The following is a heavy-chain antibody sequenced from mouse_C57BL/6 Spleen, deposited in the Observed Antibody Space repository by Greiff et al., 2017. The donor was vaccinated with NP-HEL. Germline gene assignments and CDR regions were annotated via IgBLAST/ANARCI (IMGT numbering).Heavy chain of an antibody. CDR3: ASSGYDYYAMDY. CDR1: GYTFTSYW. CDR2: IHPNSGST. Sequence: VQLQQPGAELVKPGASVKLSCKASGYTFTSYWMHWVKQRPGQGLEWIGMIHPNSGSTNYNEKFKSKATLTVDKSSSTAYMQLSSLTSEDSAVYYCASSGYDYYAMDYWGQGTSVTVSS. J-gene: IGHJ4*01. V-gene: IGHV1-64*01. D-gene: IGHD1-1*01.